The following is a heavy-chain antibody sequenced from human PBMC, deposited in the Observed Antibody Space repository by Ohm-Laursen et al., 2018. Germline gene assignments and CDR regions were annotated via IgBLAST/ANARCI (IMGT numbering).Heavy chain of an antibody. CDR1: GFTFSTYE. V-gene: IGHV3-48*03. CDR2: IVGSGRNI. J-gene: IGHJ4*02. CDR3: QCGSPDFDY. Sequence: SLRLSCAAPGFTFSTYEMNWVRQTPGKGLAWVSYIVGSGRNIYYADSVKGRFTISSDNAKNSLYLQRNSLRAEDTAVYFCQCGSPDFDYWGQGALVTVSS.